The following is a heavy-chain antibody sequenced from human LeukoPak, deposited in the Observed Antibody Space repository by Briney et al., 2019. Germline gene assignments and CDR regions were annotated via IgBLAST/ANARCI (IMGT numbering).Heavy chain of an antibody. J-gene: IGHJ6*03. CDR2: IGSDGSST. D-gene: IGHD3-3*01. Sequence: GGSLRLSCAASGYTFSSYWMHWVRQAPGKGLVWVSRIGSDGSSTSYADSVKGRFTISRDNAKNTLYLQMNSLRAEDTAVYYCARDKYDFWSGYCMDVWGKGTTVTVSS. CDR1: GYTFSSYW. CDR3: ARDKYDFWSGYCMDV. V-gene: IGHV3-74*01.